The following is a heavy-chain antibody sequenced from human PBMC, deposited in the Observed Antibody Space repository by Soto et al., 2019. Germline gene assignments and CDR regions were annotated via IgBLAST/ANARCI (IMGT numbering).Heavy chain of an antibody. D-gene: IGHD2-15*01. V-gene: IGHV4-39*01. Sequence: PSCCMSLTCRVAGGCVGSESRYRGWMRQSTGKGLEWIGSIYYSGSTYYNPSLKSRVTISVDTSKNQFSLKLSSVTAADTAVYYCATCSGGSYYSGSSYSYYGLNRWAQRTTVTVS. CDR1: GGCVGSESRY. CDR2: IYYSGST. CDR3: ATCSGGSYYSGSSYSYYGLNR. J-gene: IGHJ6*02.